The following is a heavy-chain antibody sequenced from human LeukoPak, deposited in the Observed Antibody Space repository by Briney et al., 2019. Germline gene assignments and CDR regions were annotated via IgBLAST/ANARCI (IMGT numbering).Heavy chain of an antibody. CDR2: INPGDSDT. CDR1: GYSFTKYW. V-gene: IGHV5-51*01. D-gene: IGHD6-19*01. Sequence: GESLKISCKGSGYSFTKYWIAWVRQVSGKGLELMGIINPGDSDTRYSPSFQGQVTISADKSISTAYLQWISLKASDTAVYYCARAVTGTSLIDYWGQGTLVTVSS. J-gene: IGHJ4*02. CDR3: ARAVTGTSLIDY.